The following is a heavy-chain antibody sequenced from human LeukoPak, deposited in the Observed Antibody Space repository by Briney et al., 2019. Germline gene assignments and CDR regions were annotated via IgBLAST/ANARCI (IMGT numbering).Heavy chain of an antibody. CDR3: ANGEAFVVVPAAPPSGIDY. D-gene: IGHD2-2*01. J-gene: IGHJ4*02. Sequence: GGSLRLSCAASGFTFSSYAMSWVRQAPGKGLEWVSAISGSGGSTYYAASVKGRFTISRDNSKNTLYLQMNSLRAEDTAVYYCANGEAFVVVPAAPPSGIDYRGQGTLVTVSS. CDR1: GFTFSSYA. V-gene: IGHV3-23*01. CDR2: ISGSGGST.